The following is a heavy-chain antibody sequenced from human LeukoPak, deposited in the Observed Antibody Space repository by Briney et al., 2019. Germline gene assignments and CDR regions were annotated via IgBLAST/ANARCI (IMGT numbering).Heavy chain of an antibody. CDR3: ARGIRSRRGSSRGNWFDP. J-gene: IGHJ5*02. D-gene: IGHD6-6*01. CDR1: GYTFTSYG. V-gene: IGHV1-8*01. Sequence: ASVKVSCKASGYTFTSYGINWVRQATGQGLEWMGWMNPDSGNTGYAQKFQGRVTMTRNTSISTAYMELSSLRSEDTAVYYCARGIRSRRGSSRGNWFDPWGQGTLVTVSS. CDR2: MNPDSGNT.